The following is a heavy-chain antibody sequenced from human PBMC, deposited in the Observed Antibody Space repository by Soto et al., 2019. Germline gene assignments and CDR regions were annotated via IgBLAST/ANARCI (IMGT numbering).Heavy chain of an antibody. J-gene: IGHJ3*02. CDR2: IYYSGST. CDR3: ARHSSPLYSSGPDAFDI. V-gene: IGHV4-39*01. Sequence: QLLESGPGLVKPSETLSLTCTVSGGSISSSSYYWGWIRQPPGKGLEWIGSIYYSGSTYYNPSLKSRVTISVDTSKNQFSLKLSSVTAADTAVYYCARHSSPLYSSGPDAFDIWGQGTMVTVSS. D-gene: IGHD6-19*01. CDR1: GGSISSSSYY.